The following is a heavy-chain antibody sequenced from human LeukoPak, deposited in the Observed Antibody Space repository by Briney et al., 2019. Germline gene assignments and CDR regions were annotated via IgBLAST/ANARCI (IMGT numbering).Heavy chain of an antibody. CDR3: AKGDYYDSSGYLDY. CDR2: ISGSGGST. D-gene: IGHD3-22*01. J-gene: IGHJ4*02. V-gene: IGHV3-23*01. CDR1: GFTFSSYA. Sequence: PGGSLRLSCAASGFTFSSYAMSWVRQAPGKVLEWVSAISGSGGSTYYADSVKGRFTISRDNSKNTLYLQMNSLRAEDTAVYYCAKGDYYDSSGYLDYWGQGTLVTVSS.